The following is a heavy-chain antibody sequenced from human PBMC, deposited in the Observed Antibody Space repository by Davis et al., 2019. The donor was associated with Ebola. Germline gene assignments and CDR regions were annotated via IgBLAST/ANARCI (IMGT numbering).Heavy chain of an antibody. CDR1: GFTFSSYS. CDR2: ISSSSSYI. D-gene: IGHD5-12*01. V-gene: IGHV3-21*01. Sequence: PGGSLRLSCAASGFTFSSYSMNWVRQAPGKGLEWVSSISSSSSYIYYADSVKGRFTISRDNAKNSLYLQMNSLRSEDTAVYYCARAIYSGYGAQGDYYYYGMDVWGQGTTVTVSS. J-gene: IGHJ6*02. CDR3: ARAIYSGYGAQGDYYYYGMDV.